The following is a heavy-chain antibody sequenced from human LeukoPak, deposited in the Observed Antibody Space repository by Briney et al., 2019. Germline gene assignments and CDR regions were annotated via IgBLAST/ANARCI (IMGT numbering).Heavy chain of an antibody. CDR3: ARIMDV. CDR2: IYYSGST. Sequence: PSETLSLTCTVSGGSISSSSYYWGWIRQPPGKGLEWTGSIYYSGSTYYNPSLKSRVTMSVDTSRNQFSLNLSSVTAADTAVYYCARIMDVWGQGTTVTVSS. CDR1: GGSISSSSYY. V-gene: IGHV4-39*01. J-gene: IGHJ6*02.